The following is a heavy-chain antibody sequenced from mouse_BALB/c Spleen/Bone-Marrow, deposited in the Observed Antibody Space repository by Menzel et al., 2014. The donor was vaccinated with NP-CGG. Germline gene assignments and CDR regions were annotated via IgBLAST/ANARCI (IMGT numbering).Heavy chain of an antibody. CDR1: GFNIKDYY. V-gene: IGHV14-1*02. J-gene: IGHJ3*01. CDR2: FDPENGNT. Sequence: VQLKESGAELVRPGALVKLSCKASGFNIKDYYMHWVKQRPEQGLEWVGWFDPENGNTIYDPKFQGKASITADTSSNTAYLQLSSLTSEDTAVYYCAGGNYRFAYWGQGTLVTVSA. CDR3: AGGNYRFAY. D-gene: IGHD2-1*01.